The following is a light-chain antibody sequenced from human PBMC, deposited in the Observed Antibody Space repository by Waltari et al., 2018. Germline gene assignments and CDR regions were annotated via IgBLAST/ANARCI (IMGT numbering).Light chain of an antibody. CDR3: QQYHNLPAT. Sequence: EIVLTQSPVTLSLSPGDTATLSCRASQSIGSYLAWYQRKPGQAPRLLIYDASNRAAGIPPRFSGGGSGTDFTLTISGLEPEDFAVYYCQQYHNLPATFGGGTKVESK. CDR1: QSIGSY. CDR2: DAS. J-gene: IGKJ4*01. V-gene: IGKV3-11*01.